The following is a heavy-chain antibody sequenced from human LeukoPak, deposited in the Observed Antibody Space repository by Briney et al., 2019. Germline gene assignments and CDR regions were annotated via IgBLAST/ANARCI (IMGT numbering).Heavy chain of an antibody. CDR1: GYTFTTYA. J-gene: IGHJ4*02. V-gene: IGHV1-18*01. CDR2: ISSYNGNT. Sequence: ASVKVSCKASGYTFTTYAITWVRQAPGQGLERMGWISSYNGNTIYAQKLQGRVTMTTDTSTTTAYMELRSLRSDDTAVYYCAREGFNRKYDYWGQGTLVTVSS. CDR3: AREGFNRKYDY.